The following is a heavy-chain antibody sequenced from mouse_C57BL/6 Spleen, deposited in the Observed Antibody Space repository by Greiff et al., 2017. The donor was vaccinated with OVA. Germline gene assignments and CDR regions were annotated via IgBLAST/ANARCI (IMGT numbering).Heavy chain of an antibody. CDR3: ARHVINWDGENYFDY. J-gene: IGHJ2*01. D-gene: IGHD4-1*02. CDR2: FYPGSGSI. Sequence: VQLQESGAELVKPGASVKLSCKASGYTFTEYTIHWVKQRSGQGLEWIGWFYPGSGSIKYNEKFKDKATLTADKSSSTVYMGLSRLTSEDSAVYFCARHVINWDGENYFDYWGQGTTLTVSS. CDR1: GYTFTEYT. V-gene: IGHV1-62-2*01.